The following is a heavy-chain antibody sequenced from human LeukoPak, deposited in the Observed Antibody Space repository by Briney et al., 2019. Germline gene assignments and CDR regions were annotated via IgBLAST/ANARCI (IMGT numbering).Heavy chain of an antibody. CDR3: AREDVVLVDAVRYYYYGMDV. D-gene: IGHD2-8*01. J-gene: IGHJ6*02. V-gene: IGHV1-69*05. CDR1: GGTFSSYA. CDR2: IIPIFGTA. Sequence: GSSVKVSCKASGGTFSSYAISWVRQAPGQGLEWMGGIIPIFGTANYAQKFQGRVTITTDESTSTVYMELSSLKSEDTAVYYCAREDVVLVDAVRYYYYGMDVWGQGTTVTVSS.